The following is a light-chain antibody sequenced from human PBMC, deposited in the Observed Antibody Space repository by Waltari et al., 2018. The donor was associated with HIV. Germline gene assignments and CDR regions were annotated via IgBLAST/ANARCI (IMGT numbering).Light chain of an antibody. CDR1: SSNIGNNA. Sequence: QSVLTQPPSVSEAPRQRVTISCSGSSSNIGNNAVNWYQQLPGKPPKLLIYYDDVLASGVSDRFSGSKSGTSASLAISGLQSEDESDYYCAAWDDSLNGVVFGGGTKLTVL. V-gene: IGLV1-36*01. J-gene: IGLJ2*01. CDR3: AAWDDSLNGVV. CDR2: YDD.